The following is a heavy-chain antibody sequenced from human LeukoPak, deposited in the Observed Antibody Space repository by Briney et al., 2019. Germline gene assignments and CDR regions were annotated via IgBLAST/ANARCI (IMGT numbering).Heavy chain of an antibody. D-gene: IGHD3-22*01. Sequence: GGSLRLSCAASGFTFSSYAMSWVRQAPGKGLEWVSAISGSGGSTYYADSVKGRFTISRDNSKNTLYLQMNSLRAEDTAVYYCAKDLQYYDSSGYLGAFDIWGQGTMVTVSS. J-gene: IGHJ3*02. CDR3: AKDLQYYDSSGYLGAFDI. CDR2: ISGSGGST. V-gene: IGHV3-23*01. CDR1: GFTFSSYA.